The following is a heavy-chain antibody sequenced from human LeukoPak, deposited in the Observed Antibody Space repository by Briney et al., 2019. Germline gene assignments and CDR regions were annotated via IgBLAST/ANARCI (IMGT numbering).Heavy chain of an antibody. Sequence: ASVKVSGKLSGYTLTELSMPWLRQAPVKGLAWMGAFDPEDGETIYAQKFQGRVTMTEDTSTDTAYMELSSLRSEDTAVYYCATPSVRCSSTSCYAVDYYYYGMDVWGQGTTVTVSS. D-gene: IGHD2-2*01. J-gene: IGHJ6*02. CDR1: GYTLTELS. CDR3: ATPSVRCSSTSCYAVDYYYYGMDV. V-gene: IGHV1-24*01. CDR2: FDPEDGET.